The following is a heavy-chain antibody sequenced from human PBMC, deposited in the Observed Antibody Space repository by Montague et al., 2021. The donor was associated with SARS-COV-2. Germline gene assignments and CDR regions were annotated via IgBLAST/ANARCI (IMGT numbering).Heavy chain of an antibody. CDR3: ARSRANVPSRPGFDY. J-gene: IGHJ4*02. CDR1: GGSFSSSSYY. Sequence: SDTLSLTCSVSGGSFSSSSYYWGWIRQPPGKGPEWIGSIYYSGSTNYNPSLKSRVTMSVDTSKKQFSLRLTSVTAADTAVYYCARSRANVPSRPGFDYWGQGALVTVSS. CDR2: IYYSGST. V-gene: IGHV4-39*01. D-gene: IGHD6-6*01.